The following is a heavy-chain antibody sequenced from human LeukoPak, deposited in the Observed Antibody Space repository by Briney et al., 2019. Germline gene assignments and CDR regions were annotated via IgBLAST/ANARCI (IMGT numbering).Heavy chain of an antibody. D-gene: IGHD3-10*01. Sequence: SETLSLTCTVSGGSISSSSYYWSWIRQPPGKGLEWIGEINHSGSTNYNPSLKSRVTISVDTSKNQFSLKLSSVTAADTAVYYCARENVLLWFGEFTGAFDIWGQGTMVTVSS. J-gene: IGHJ3*02. CDR3: ARENVLLWFGEFTGAFDI. CDR2: INHSGST. V-gene: IGHV4-39*07. CDR1: GGSISSSSYY.